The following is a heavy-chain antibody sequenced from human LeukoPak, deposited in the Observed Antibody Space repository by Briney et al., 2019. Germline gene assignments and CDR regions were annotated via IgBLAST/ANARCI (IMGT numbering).Heavy chain of an antibody. V-gene: IGHV4-30-4*01. CDR2: IYYSGST. CDR3: ARVSNRRITMVRGVPNWFDP. J-gene: IGHJ5*02. D-gene: IGHD3-10*01. Sequence: SETLSLTCTVSGGSISSGDHYWSWIRQPPGKGLEWIGYIYYSGSTYYNPSLKSRVTISVDTSKNQFSLKLSSVTAADTAVYYCARVSNRRITMVRGVPNWFDPWGQGTLVTVSS. CDR1: GGSISSGDHY.